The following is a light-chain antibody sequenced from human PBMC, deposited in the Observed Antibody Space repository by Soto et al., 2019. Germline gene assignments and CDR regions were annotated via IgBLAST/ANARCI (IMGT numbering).Light chain of an antibody. CDR3: QQYNNWPWT. Sequence: ESGMSQSPATVSVSPGERYTLYCRASQSVRSNLAWYQQKPGQAPRLLIYEASTRATGVPARFSGSGSGTEFTLTISSLQSEDFAVYYCQQYNNWPWTFGQGTKADIK. CDR2: EAS. CDR1: QSVRSN. J-gene: IGKJ1*01. V-gene: IGKV3-15*01.